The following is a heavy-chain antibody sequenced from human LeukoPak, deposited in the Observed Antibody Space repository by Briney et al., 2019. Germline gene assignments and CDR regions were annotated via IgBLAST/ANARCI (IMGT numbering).Heavy chain of an antibody. CDR3: ARMYCSRGSCYPLFYYYAPDV. CDR1: GYTFTMNG. J-gene: IGHJ6*02. V-gene: IGHV1-18*01. Sequence: GASVKVSCKASGYTFTMNGISWVRQAPGQGLEWMGWTSTYNDKTNYAQRLQGRVTMTTDTSTSTAYMELRSLRSDDTAVYYCARMYCSRGSCYPLFYYYAPDVWGQGTTVTVSS. CDR2: TSTYNDKT. D-gene: IGHD2-15*01.